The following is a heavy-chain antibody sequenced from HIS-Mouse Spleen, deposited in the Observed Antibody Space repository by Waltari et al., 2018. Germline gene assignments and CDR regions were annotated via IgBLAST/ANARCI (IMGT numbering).Heavy chain of an antibody. Sequence: QLQLQESGPGLVKPSETLSLTCTVSGGSISSSSYYWGLIRQPPGKWLEWIGSIYYSGRTHSNPSLKSRVTRSVETPKSRITLKLSSLTAADTAVYYCAREIPYSSSWYDWYFDLWGRGTLVTVSS. CDR2: IYYSGRT. CDR1: GGSISSSSYY. CDR3: AREIPYSSSWYDWYFDL. V-gene: IGHV4-39*07. D-gene: IGHD6-13*01. J-gene: IGHJ2*01.